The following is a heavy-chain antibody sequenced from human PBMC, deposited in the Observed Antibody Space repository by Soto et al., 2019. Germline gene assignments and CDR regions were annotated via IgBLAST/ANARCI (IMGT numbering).Heavy chain of an antibody. V-gene: IGHV2-5*02. J-gene: IGHJ4*02. CDR1: GVSLRTSGVG. Sequence: QITLKESGPTLVKPTQTLTLTCTFSGVSLRTSGVGVGWIRQPPRKALEWLAIIYWDDDKRYSPSLKNRLTITKDTSKNQVVLTMTNMDPVDTGTYYCAHSPYVGYAFDFDYWGQGTLVTVSS. CDR2: IYWDDDK. D-gene: IGHD5-12*01. CDR3: AHSPYVGYAFDFDY.